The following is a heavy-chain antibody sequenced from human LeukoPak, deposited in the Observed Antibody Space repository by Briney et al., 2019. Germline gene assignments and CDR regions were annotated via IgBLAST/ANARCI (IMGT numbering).Heavy chain of an antibody. CDR2: ISYDGSKK. CDR1: GFIFSHYG. CDR3: AAPSGSFDY. V-gene: IGHV3-30*03. D-gene: IGHD3-3*01. J-gene: IGHJ4*02. Sequence: PGRSLRLSCEASGFIFSHYGMHWVRQAPGKGLEWVAVISYDGSKKYYADSVEGRFTISRDNSKNTVYLQMNSLRAEDTAVYYCAAPSGSFDYWGQGTLVTVSS.